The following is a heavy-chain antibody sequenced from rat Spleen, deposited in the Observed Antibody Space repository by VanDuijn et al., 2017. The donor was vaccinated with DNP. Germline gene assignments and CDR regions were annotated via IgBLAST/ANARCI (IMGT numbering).Heavy chain of an antibody. J-gene: IGHJ3*01. V-gene: IGHV5S11*01. CDR3: VRQGSYINWFTY. CDR2: ITTGGGNT. D-gene: IGHD1-2*01. Sequence: EVQLVESGGGLVQPGRSMKLSCAASGFTFSDYYMAWVRQAPTKGLEWVASITTGGGNTYYRDSVRGRFTISRDNAKSTLYLQMDSLRPEETATYYCVRQGSYINWFTYWGQGTLVTVSS. CDR1: GFTFSDYY.